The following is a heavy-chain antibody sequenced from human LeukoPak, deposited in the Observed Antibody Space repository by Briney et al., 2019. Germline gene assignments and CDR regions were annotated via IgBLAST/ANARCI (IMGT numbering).Heavy chain of an antibody. CDR2: IYYRGTT. V-gene: IGHV4-39*01. CDR3: ARHREAYTNSWFHY. CDR1: GGSFSSGSYY. D-gene: IGHD2-2*02. J-gene: IGHJ5*01. Sequence: SETLSLTCTVSGGSFSSGSYYWGWIRQPPGKGLEWIGSIYYRGTTYYNPSLKSRVTISVDTSENQFSLKLSSVTAADTAVYYCARHREAYTNSWFHYWGQGTLVTVSS.